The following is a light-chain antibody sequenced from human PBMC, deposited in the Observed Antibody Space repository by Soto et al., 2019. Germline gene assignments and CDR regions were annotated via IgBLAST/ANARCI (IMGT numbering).Light chain of an antibody. CDR2: EVR. CDR3: SSYTSTGTLIV. CDR1: SGDIGGYNF. J-gene: IGLJ2*01. V-gene: IGLV2-14*01. Sequence: QSVLTQPASVSGSPGQSITISCSGSSGDIGGYNFVSWYQHLPGKAPKLIIFEVRFWPSGVSNRFSGSKSGDTASLTISKLLPEDEADYYCSSYTSTGTLIVFGGGTKVTVL.